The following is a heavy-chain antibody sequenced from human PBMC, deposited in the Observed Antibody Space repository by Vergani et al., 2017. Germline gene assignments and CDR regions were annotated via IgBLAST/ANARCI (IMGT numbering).Heavy chain of an antibody. V-gene: IGHV3-30*18. CDR1: GFTFSSYG. D-gene: IGHD3-9*01. CDR2: ISYDGSNK. J-gene: IGHJ6*02. Sequence: QVQLVESGGGVVQPGRSLRLSCAASGFTFSSYGMHWVRQAPGKGLEWVAVISYDGSNKYYADSVKGRFTISRDNSKNTLYLQMNSLRAVDTAVYYGAKYQLRYFDWYYGMDVWGQGTTVTVSS. CDR3: AKYQLRYFDWYYGMDV.